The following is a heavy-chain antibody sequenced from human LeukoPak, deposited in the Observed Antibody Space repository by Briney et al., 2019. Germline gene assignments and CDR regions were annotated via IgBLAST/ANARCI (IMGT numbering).Heavy chain of an antibody. CDR3: AKGPDIVVVPAALRSDYYYYMDV. CDR2: IWYGGSNK. J-gene: IGHJ6*03. V-gene: IGHV3-33*08. CDR1: GFTFSSYG. D-gene: IGHD2-2*01. Sequence: GGSLRLSCAASGFTFSSYGMHWVRQAPGKGLEWVAVIWYGGSNKYYADSVKGRFTISRDNSKNTLYLQMNSLRAEDTAVYYCAKGPDIVVVPAALRSDYYYYMDVWGKGTTVTVSS.